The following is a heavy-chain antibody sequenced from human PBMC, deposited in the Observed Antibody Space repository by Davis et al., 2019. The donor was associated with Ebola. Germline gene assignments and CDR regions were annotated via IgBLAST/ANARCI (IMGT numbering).Heavy chain of an antibody. CDR2: ISAYNGNT. D-gene: IGHD3-10*01. CDR1: GYTFTSYG. CDR3: ARDLAGYYYGSGSYYFDY. Sequence: ASVKVSCKASGYTFTSYGISWVRQAPGQGLEWMGWISAYNGNTNYAQKLQGRVTMTTDTSTSTAYMELRSLRSDDTAVYYCARDLAGYYYGSGSYYFDYWGQGTLVTVSS. J-gene: IGHJ4*02. V-gene: IGHV1-18*01.